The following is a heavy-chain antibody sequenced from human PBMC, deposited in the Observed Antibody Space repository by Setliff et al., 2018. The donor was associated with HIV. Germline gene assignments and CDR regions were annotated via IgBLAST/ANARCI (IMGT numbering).Heavy chain of an antibody. J-gene: IGHJ5*02. CDR2: IYPGGSDI. CDR1: GYSSTKYW. D-gene: IGHD1-26*01. V-gene: IGHV5-51*01. CDR3: ARQASYVLDP. Sequence: GESLKISCKVSGYSSTKYWIGWVRQMPGKGLEWMRLIYPGGSDIRYSPSFQGQVTISADKSISTAYLQWSSLKASDTAMYYCARQASYVLDPWGQGTLVTVSS.